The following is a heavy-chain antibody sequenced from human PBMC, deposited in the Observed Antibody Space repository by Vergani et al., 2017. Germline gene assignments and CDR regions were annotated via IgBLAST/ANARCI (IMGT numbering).Heavy chain of an antibody. D-gene: IGHD2-15*01. V-gene: IGHV4-38-2*02. CDR3: ARSRPYCTSGSCPAI. CDR1: GYSISRGYY. CDR2: VFHSGSA. Sequence: QVRLEESGPGLVKPSETLSLTCSVSGYSISRGYYWGWIRQPPGKGLEWIATVFHSGSAYYNPSLRRRVTISVETSKNQFSLRLTTLTAADTAVYYCARSRPYCTSGSCPAIWGQGTLVTVSS. J-gene: IGHJ4*02.